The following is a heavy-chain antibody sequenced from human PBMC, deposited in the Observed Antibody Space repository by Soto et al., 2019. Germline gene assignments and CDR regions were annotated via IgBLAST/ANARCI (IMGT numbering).Heavy chain of an antibody. Sequence: GXSVKVSWKACGGTFSSYAITCVRQAPGQGLEWMGGITPIFGTANYAQKFQGRVTITADESTSTAYMELSSLRSVDTAVYYCARDYTIFGLLYGMDVWGQGTTVTVSS. V-gene: IGHV1-69*13. CDR1: GGTFSSYA. CDR2: ITPIFGTA. CDR3: ARDYTIFGLLYGMDV. J-gene: IGHJ6*02. D-gene: IGHD3-3*01.